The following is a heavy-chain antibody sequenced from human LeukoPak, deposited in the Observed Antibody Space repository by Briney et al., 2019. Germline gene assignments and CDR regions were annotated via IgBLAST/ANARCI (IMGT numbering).Heavy chain of an antibody. D-gene: IGHD5-18*01. CDR3: ARRSPTAIDFDI. V-gene: IGHV7-4-1*02. J-gene: IGHJ3*02. CDR2: INTKTGTP. CDR1: GYTFNKNA. Sequence: GASVKVSCKASGYTFNKNAINWVRQVPGQGLEWMGWINTKTGTPTYAQGFTGRFVFSLDMSASTPFLQISSLKPTDTAVYFCARRSPTAIDFDIWGQGALVIVSS.